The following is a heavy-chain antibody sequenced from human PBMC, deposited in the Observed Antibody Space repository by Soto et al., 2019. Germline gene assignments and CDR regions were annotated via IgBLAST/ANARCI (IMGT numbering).Heavy chain of an antibody. CDR1: GGTFSSYA. CDR3: ASVETQRYYYGMDV. D-gene: IGHD2-15*01. V-gene: IGHV1-69*13. Sequence: GASVKVSCKASGGTFSSYAISWVRQAPGQGLEWMGGIIPIFRTADYAQKFQGRVTITADESTSTACMELSSLRSEDTAVYYCASVETQRYYYGMDVWGQGTTVTVSS. CDR2: IIPIFRTA. J-gene: IGHJ6*02.